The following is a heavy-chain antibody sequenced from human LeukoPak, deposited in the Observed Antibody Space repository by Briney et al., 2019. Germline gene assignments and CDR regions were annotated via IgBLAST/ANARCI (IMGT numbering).Heavy chain of an antibody. Sequence: GGSLRLPCAASGFTFSTYEINWVRQAPGKGLEWVSYISASGSTIYYADSVKGRFTISRDNAKNSLYLQMNSLRAEDTAVYYCARDSIAVADYWGQGTLVTVSS. CDR1: GFTFSTYE. J-gene: IGHJ4*02. CDR3: ARDSIAVADY. D-gene: IGHD6-19*01. CDR2: ISASGSTI. V-gene: IGHV3-48*03.